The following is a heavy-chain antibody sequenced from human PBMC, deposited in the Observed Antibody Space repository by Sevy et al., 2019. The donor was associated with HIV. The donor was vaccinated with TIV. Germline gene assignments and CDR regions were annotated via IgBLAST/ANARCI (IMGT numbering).Heavy chain of an antibody. CDR2: ISSSGGST. CDR1: GFTFSTYA. Sequence: GGSLRLSCAASGFTFSTYAMSWVRQAPGKGLEWVSAISSSGGSTYYADSVKGRFTFSRDNSKSTLYLHMNSLRAEDTAIYYCAKDWYGGSFDYWGQGTLVTVSS. CDR3: AKDWYGGSFDY. J-gene: IGHJ4*02. D-gene: IGHD2-15*01. V-gene: IGHV3-23*01.